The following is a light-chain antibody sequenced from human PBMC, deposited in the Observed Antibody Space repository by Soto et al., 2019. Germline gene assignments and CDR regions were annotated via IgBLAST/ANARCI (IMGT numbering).Light chain of an antibody. CDR2: DVS. Sequence: QSALTQPASVSGSPGQSITISCTGTSSDDGGYNYVSWYQQLPGKAPKRMIYDVSNGPSGVSNRFSGSKSGNTASLTISGLQAEDEADYYCRSYSNSSTLVFGGGTKRTVL. CDR3: RSYSNSSTLV. CDR1: SSDDGGYNY. J-gene: IGLJ2*01. V-gene: IGLV2-14*01.